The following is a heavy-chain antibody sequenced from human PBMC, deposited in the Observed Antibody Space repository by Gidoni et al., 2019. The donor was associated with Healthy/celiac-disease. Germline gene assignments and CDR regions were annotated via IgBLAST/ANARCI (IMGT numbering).Heavy chain of an antibody. CDR3: ARAREDYYDSSGYYHDAFDI. D-gene: IGHD3-22*01. Sequence: QVQLVQSGAEVKKPGSSVTVSCKASGGTFSSYAISWVRQAPGQGLEWMGRIIPILGIANYAQKFQGRVTITADKSTSTAYMELSSLRSEDTAVYYCARAREDYYDSSGYYHDAFDIWGQGTMVTVSS. V-gene: IGHV1-69*09. J-gene: IGHJ3*02. CDR1: GGTFSSYA. CDR2: IIPILGIA.